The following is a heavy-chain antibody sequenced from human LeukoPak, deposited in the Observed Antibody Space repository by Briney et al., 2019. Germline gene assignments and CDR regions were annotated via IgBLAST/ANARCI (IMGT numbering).Heavy chain of an antibody. V-gene: IGHV1-2*02. CDR1: GYTFTAYY. CDR2: INPNSGGT. D-gene: IGHD5-18*01. J-gene: IGHJ5*02. CDR3: AREASTQLWLGPSFDP. Sequence: ASVKVSCKASGYTFTAYYTHWVRQAPGQGLEWMGWINPNSGGTNYAQSFQGRVTLTRDTSISTAYMELNTLRSDDTAVYYCAREASTQLWLGPSFDPWGQGTLVTVSS.